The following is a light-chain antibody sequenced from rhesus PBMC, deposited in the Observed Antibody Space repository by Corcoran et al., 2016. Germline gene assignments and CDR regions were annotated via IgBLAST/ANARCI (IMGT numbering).Light chain of an antibody. Sequence: QAAPTQPPSVSGSPGQSVTISCTGTSSDVGGYNYVSWYQQHPGKAPKLMIYGVSERPSGVSDRFSGSKSGNTASLTISGLQAEDDADYYCCSYTTSSTFIFGTGTRLTVL. V-gene: IGLV2S7*01. CDR2: GVS. CDR1: SSDVGGYNY. CDR3: CSYTTSSTFI. J-gene: IGLJ1*01.